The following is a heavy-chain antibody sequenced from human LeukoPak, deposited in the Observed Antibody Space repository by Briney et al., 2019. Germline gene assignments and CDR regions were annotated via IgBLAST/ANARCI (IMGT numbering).Heavy chain of an antibody. CDR3: ASRGVAAGWFDY. V-gene: IGHV4-39*07. Sequence: SETLSLTCTVSGGSISSYSWSWIRQPPGKGLEWIGSIYYSGSTYYNPSLKSRVTISVDTSKNPFSLKLSSVTAADTAVYYCASRGVAAGWFDYWGQGTLVTVSS. CDR2: IYYSGST. D-gene: IGHD6-19*01. CDR1: GGSISSYS. J-gene: IGHJ4*02.